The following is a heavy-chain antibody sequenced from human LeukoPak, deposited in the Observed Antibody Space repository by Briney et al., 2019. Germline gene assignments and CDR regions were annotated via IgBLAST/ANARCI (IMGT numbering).Heavy chain of an antibody. D-gene: IGHD1-26*01. J-gene: IGHJ5*02. CDR2: IYYSGST. V-gene: IGHV4-30-4*01. CDR1: GGSISSGDYY. CDR3: ARGGATHSWFDP. Sequence: PSETLSLTCTVSGGSISSGDYYWSWIRQPPGKGLEWIGYIYYSGSTYYNPSLKSRVTISVDTSKNQFSLKLSSVTAADTAVYYCARGGATHSWFDPWGQGTLVTVSS.